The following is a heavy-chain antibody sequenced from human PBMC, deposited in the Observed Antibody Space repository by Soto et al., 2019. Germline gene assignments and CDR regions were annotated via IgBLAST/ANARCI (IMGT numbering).Heavy chain of an antibody. Sequence: ASVKVSCKASGYIFTGYYMHWVRQAPGQGLEWMGIINPSGGSTSYAQKFQGRVTMTRDTSTSTVYMELSSLRSEDTAVYYCARYCGGDCFSDYYGMDVWGQGTTVTVSS. CDR3: ARYCGGDCFSDYYGMDV. V-gene: IGHV1-46*01. CDR1: GYIFTGYY. D-gene: IGHD2-21*02. J-gene: IGHJ6*02. CDR2: INPSGGST.